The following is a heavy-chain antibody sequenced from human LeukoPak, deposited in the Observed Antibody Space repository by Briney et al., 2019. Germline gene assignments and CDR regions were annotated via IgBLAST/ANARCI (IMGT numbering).Heavy chain of an antibody. D-gene: IGHD1-1*01. J-gene: IGHJ6*03. Sequence: PSETLSLTCTVSSGSISSSSYYWRWIRQPPGKVGERIGTSYYSGSTYYNASLKIRVSISVDTSKNQFSLKLTSVTAADTGVYYCARVTTGRDSGYYYYMDVWGKGTTVTVSS. CDR3: ARVTTGRDSGYYYYMDV. CDR1: SGSISSSSYY. CDR2: SYYSGST. V-gene: IGHV4-39*07.